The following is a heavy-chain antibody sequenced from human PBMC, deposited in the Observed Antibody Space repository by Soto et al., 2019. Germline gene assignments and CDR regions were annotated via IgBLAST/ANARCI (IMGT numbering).Heavy chain of an antibody. V-gene: IGHV1-69*01. CDR1: GGTFSSYA. Sequence: QVQLVQSGAEVKKPGSSVKVSCKASGGTFSSYAISWVRQAPGQGLEWMGGIIPIFGTANYAQKFQGRVTITADESTSKASMELSSLRSEDTAVNYCARVRDYYGSGSYYLYCMDVWGQGTTVTVSS. CDR3: ARVRDYYGSGSYYLYCMDV. CDR2: IIPIFGTA. J-gene: IGHJ6*02. D-gene: IGHD3-10*01.